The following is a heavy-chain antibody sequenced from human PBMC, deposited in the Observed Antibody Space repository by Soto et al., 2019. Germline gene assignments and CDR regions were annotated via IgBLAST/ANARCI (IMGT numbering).Heavy chain of an antibody. CDR2: IIPIFGTT. D-gene: IGHD6-19*01. V-gene: IGHV1-69*13. CDR1: GVTFSSFR. Sequence: ASVKVSCKASGVTFSSFRIAWVRQAPGQGLEWVGGIIPIFGTTKYAQNFRDRVTISADESTSTAYMELSSLRFEDTAMYYCAMIEYSSGSDYWGQGTLVTVSS. CDR3: AMIEYSSGSDY. J-gene: IGHJ4*02.